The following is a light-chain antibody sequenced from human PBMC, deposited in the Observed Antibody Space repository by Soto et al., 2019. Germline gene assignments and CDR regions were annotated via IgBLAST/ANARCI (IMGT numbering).Light chain of an antibody. CDR3: QQYNSYST. Sequence: DIQMTQSPSTPSASVGDRVTITFRASQSISTWLAWYQQKPGKAPKLLIYDASSLESGVPSRFSGSGSGTEFTLTISSLQPEDFASYYCQQYNSYSTFGQGTKVDIK. CDR1: QSISTW. V-gene: IGKV1-5*01. CDR2: DAS. J-gene: IGKJ1*01.